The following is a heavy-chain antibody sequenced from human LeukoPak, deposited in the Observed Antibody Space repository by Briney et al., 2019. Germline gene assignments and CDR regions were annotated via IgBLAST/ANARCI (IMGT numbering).Heavy chain of an antibody. J-gene: IGHJ4*02. CDR1: GFTFSSFA. Sequence: SGGSLRLSCAASGFTFSSFAMHWVRQAPGKGLEWVSFIRSDGTDKYYADSVKGRFTVSRDNSKNTLYLQMNSLRAEDTAVYYCAKDHLQWLVRVGVDYWGLGTQVTVSS. V-gene: IGHV3-30*02. CDR3: AKDHLQWLVRVGVDY. D-gene: IGHD6-19*01. CDR2: IRSDGTDK.